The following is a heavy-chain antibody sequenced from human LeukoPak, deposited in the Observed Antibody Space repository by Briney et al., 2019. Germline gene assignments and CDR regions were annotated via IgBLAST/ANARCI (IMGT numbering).Heavy chain of an antibody. Sequence: PSEALSLTCTVSGGSISSYYWTWIRQPAGKGLEWIGRIYPSGSTNYNPSLKSRVTMSVDTSKNQFSLKLNSVTAADTAAYYCARENSGSYRQFDYWGRGTLVTVSS. CDR1: GGSISSYY. V-gene: IGHV4-4*07. J-gene: IGHJ4*02. CDR3: ARENSGSYRQFDY. CDR2: IYPSGST. D-gene: IGHD1-26*01.